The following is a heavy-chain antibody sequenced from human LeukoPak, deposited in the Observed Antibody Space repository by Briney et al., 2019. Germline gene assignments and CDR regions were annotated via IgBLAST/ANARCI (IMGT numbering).Heavy chain of an antibody. CDR2: ISYDGSNK. CDR3: AREGKNTYYYDSSGSGSDY. Sequence: GRSLRLSCAASGFTFSSYAMHWVRQAPGKGLEWVAVISYDGSNKYYADSVKGRFTISRDNSKNTLYLQMNSLRAEDTAVYYCAREGKNTYYYDSSGSGSDYWGQGTLVTVSS. D-gene: IGHD3-22*01. CDR1: GFTFSSYA. V-gene: IGHV3-30*04. J-gene: IGHJ4*02.